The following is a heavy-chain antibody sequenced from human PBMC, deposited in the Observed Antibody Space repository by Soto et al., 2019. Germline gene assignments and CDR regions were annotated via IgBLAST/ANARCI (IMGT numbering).Heavy chain of an antibody. Sequence: QITLKESGPTLVKPTQTLTLTCTFSGFSLRTLGVAVGWFRQPPGKALEWLALIYWDEDKWYSPSLKSRLTITDDNSKHQVVLTMTNMDPVGTATAYCAHRPLGYAFYFDYWGQGNLVYVSS. CDR2: IYWDEDK. CDR3: AHRPLGYAFYFDY. CDR1: GFSLRTLGVA. J-gene: IGHJ4*02. V-gene: IGHV2-5*02. D-gene: IGHD5-12*01.